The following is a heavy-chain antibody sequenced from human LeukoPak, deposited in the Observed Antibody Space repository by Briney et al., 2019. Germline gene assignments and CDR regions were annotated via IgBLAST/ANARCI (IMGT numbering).Heavy chain of an antibody. CDR2: IRYDGSNK. CDR1: GFTFSSYG. CDR3: AKDHYVWGSYRYIVDY. V-gene: IGHV3-30*02. Sequence: GGSLRLSCAASGFTFSSYGMHWVRQAPGKGLEWVAFIRYDGSNKYYADSVKGRFTISRDNSKNTLYLQMNSLRAEDTAVCYCAKDHYVWGSYRYIVDYWGQGTLVTVSS. J-gene: IGHJ4*02. D-gene: IGHD3-16*02.